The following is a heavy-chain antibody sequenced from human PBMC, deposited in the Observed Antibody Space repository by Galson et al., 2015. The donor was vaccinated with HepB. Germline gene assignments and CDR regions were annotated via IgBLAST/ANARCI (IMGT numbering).Heavy chain of an antibody. D-gene: IGHD1-14*01. CDR1: GGSISGNY. J-gene: IGHJ3*02. CDR2: IYYSGNT. CDR3: ARAARSGAFDI. V-gene: IGHV4-59*01. Sequence: ETLSLTCTVSGGSISGNYWSWIRQPPGKGLEWIGYIYYSGNTNYNPSLKSRVTISVDASKSQFSLKLSSVTAADTAVYYCARAARSGAFDIWGQGTMVTVSS.